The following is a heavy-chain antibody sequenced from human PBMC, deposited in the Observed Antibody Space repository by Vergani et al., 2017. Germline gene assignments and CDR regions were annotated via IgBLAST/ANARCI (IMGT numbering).Heavy chain of an antibody. Sequence: QVQLQESGPGLVKPSQTLSLTCTVSGGSISSGDYYWSWIRQPPGKGLEWIGYMYYSGSTYYNPSLKSRVTISVDPSKNQFSLKLSSVTAADTAVYYCARGSSYYDSSGYYYGYWGQGTLVTVSS. CDR2: MYYSGST. CDR3: ARGSSYYDSSGYYYGY. V-gene: IGHV4-30-4*01. J-gene: IGHJ4*02. D-gene: IGHD3-22*01. CDR1: GGSISSGDYY.